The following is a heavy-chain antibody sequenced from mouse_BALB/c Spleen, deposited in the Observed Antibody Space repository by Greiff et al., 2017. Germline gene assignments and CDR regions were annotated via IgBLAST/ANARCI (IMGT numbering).Heavy chain of an antibody. CDR2: IYPGDGDT. J-gene: IGHJ4*01. CDR1: GYAFSSSW. Sequence: QVQLKESGPELVKPGASVKISCKASGYAFSSSWMNWVKQRPGQGLEWIGRIYPGDGDTNYNGKFKGKATLTADKSSSTAYMQLSSLTSVDSAVYFCARFPPGAMDYWGQGTSVTVSS. CDR3: ARFPPGAMDY. V-gene: IGHV1-82*01.